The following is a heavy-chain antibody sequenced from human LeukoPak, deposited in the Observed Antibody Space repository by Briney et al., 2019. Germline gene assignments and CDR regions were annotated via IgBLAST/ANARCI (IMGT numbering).Heavy chain of an antibody. D-gene: IGHD3-16*01. V-gene: IGHV4-59*01. Sequence: SETLSLTCTVSGVSISSYYWSWIRQPPGKGLEWIGYIYYSGSTNYNPSLKSRVTISVDTSKNQFSLKLSSVTAADTAVYYCARVELDLGWFDPWGQGTLVTVSS. CDR1: GVSISSYY. J-gene: IGHJ5*02. CDR3: ARVELDLGWFDP. CDR2: IYYSGST.